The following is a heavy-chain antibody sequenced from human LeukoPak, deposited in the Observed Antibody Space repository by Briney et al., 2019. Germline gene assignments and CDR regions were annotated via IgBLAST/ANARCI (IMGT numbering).Heavy chain of an antibody. CDR2: IYSGGST. Sequence: PGGSLRLSCAASGFTFSSYWMSWVRQAPGKGLEWVSVIYSGGSTYYADSVKGRFTISRDNSKNTLYLQMNSLRAEDTAVYYCARVDSGSACASWGQGILVTVSS. CDR1: GFTFSSYW. V-gene: IGHV3-53*01. CDR3: ARVDSGSACAS. D-gene: IGHD6-19*01. J-gene: IGHJ1*01.